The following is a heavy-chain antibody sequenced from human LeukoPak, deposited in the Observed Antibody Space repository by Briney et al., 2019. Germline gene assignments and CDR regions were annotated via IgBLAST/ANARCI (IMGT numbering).Heavy chain of an antibody. CDR3: AREDYDFWSGPKTYYYYYYMDV. Sequence: GGSLRLSCAASGFTFSSYAMHWVRQAPGKGLEWVAVISYDGSNKYYADSVKGRFTISRDNSKNTLYLQMNSLRAEDTAVYYCAREDYDFWSGPKTYYYYYYMDVWGKGTTVTVSS. CDR2: ISYDGSNK. D-gene: IGHD3-3*01. CDR1: GFTFSSYA. V-gene: IGHV3-30-3*01. J-gene: IGHJ6*03.